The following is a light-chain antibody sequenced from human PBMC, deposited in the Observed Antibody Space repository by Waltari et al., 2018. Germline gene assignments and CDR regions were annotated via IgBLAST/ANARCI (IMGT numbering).Light chain of an antibody. CDR2: DAS. V-gene: IGKV1-5*01. J-gene: IGKJ1*01. Sequence: DIQMTQSPSTLSASVGDRVTITCRPRQGISSWLAWYPQKPGKAPKLLIYDASSLERGVPSRFSGSGAGTEFTLTISSLQPDDFATYYCQQYNHWTFDQGTKVEIK. CDR1: QGISSW. CDR3: QQYNHWT.